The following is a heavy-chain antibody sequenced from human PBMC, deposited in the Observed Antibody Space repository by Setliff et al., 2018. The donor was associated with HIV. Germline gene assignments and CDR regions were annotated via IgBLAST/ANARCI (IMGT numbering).Heavy chain of an antibody. Sequence: SETLSLTCAVSGYSIRSTYYWGWIRQPPGKGLEWIGDIFYTGSTYYNPSLKSRVAISVDTSENQFSLKLNSVTAADTAVYYCARRGRDGVFIMFATGFDLWGQGALVTVSS. D-gene: IGHD2-8*01. CDR1: GYSIRSTYY. CDR3: ARRGRDGVFIMFATGFDL. J-gene: IGHJ5*02. V-gene: IGHV4-38-2*01. CDR2: IFYTGST.